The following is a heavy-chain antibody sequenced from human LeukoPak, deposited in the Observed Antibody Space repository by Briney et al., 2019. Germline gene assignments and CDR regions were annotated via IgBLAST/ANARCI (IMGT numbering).Heavy chain of an antibody. CDR3: ARDRDYGDYLGDY. D-gene: IGHD4-17*01. V-gene: IGHV1-2*06. CDR2: IKPNSGDT. CDR1: GGTFSSYA. J-gene: IGHJ4*02. Sequence: ASVKVSCKASGGTFSSYAISWVRQAPGQGLEWMGRIKPNSGDTNYAQKFQGRVTMTRDTSIGTAYMDLSRLRSDDTAVYYCARDRDYGDYLGDYWGQGTLVTVSS.